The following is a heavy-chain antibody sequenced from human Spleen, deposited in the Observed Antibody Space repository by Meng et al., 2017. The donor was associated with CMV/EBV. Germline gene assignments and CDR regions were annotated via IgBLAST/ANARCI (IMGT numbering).Heavy chain of an antibody. D-gene: IGHD4-11*01. CDR1: GFTVRTHW. J-gene: IGHJ5*02. CDR3: ARVYYSNNWFDP. CDR2: IDNDDGRST. Sequence: EVQFVGSGGGLVKPGGSLRLSFEVSGFTVRTHWMHWVRQVPGKGLEWLSRIDNDDGRSTSYADSVKGRFTISRDNSKNPLYLQMNSLRAEDTAVYYCARVYYSNNWFDPWGQGTLVTVSS. V-gene: IGHV3-74*01.